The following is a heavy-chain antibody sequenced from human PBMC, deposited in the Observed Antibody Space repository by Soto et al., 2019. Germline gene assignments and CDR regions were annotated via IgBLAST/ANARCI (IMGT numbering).Heavy chain of an antibody. CDR2: IKQDGSQK. J-gene: IGHJ4*02. D-gene: IGHD3-22*01. CDR1: GLTFSSYW. CDR3: ASAYYYDSSGYSPGGY. V-gene: IGHV3-7*01. Sequence: GGSLRLSCAASGLTFSSYWMSWVRQAPGKGLKWVANIKQDGSQKYYVDSVKGRFTISRDNAKNSLYLQMNSLRVEDTAVYYCASAYYYDSSGYSPGGYWGQGTLVTVSS.